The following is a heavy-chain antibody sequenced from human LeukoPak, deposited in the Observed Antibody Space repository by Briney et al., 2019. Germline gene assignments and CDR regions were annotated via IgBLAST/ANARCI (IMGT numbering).Heavy chain of an antibody. Sequence: GGSLRLSCAASGFTINNYAMSWVRQTPGKGLEWVSAISGSGGSVGNTYYADSVKGRFTISRDDSKNILFLQMNSLRADDTAVYYCAKRNKNFWNAYPDYWGQGTLVTVSS. D-gene: IGHD3-3*01. J-gene: IGHJ4*02. CDR2: ISGSGGSVGNT. V-gene: IGHV3-23*01. CDR3: AKRNKNFWNAYPDY. CDR1: GFTINNYA.